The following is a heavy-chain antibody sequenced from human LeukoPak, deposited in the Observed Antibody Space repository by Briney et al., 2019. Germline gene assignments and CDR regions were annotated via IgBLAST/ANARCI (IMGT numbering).Heavy chain of an antibody. D-gene: IGHD2-2*01. CDR1: GFTFSSYS. Sequence: GGSLRLSCAASGFTFSSYSMNWVRQAPGKGLEWVSYISSSSSSMYYADSVKGRFTISRDTAKDSLYLQMNSLRDEDTAVYYCVRGYCGSTSCAFDYWGQGTLVTVSS. CDR2: ISSSSSSM. J-gene: IGHJ4*02. V-gene: IGHV3-48*02. CDR3: VRGYCGSTSCAFDY.